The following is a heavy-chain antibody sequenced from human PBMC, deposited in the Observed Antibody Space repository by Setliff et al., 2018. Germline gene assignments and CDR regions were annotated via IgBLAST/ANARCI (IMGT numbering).Heavy chain of an antibody. CDR2: ISGSGSSS. J-gene: IGHJ4*02. CDR1: GFTFSTFA. CDR3: VTSTIIIYYFDF. D-gene: IGHD3-10*01. V-gene: IGHV3-23*01. Sequence: GGSLRLSCAASGFTFSTFAMSWVRQAPGKGLEWVSHISGSGSSSSYADSVKGRFTISRDNARNTLYLQMNSLRAEDTAVYYCVTSTIIIYYFDFWGQGTPVTVSS.